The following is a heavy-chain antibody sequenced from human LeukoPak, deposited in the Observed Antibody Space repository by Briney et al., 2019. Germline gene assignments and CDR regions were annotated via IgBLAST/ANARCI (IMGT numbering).Heavy chain of an antibody. CDR3: ARDRYSSSWYGFDY. Sequence: SETLSLTCTVSGGSIGTSHYYWGWLRQPPGKGLEWIGSIYFSGSTNYNPSLKSRVTISVDTSKNQFSLKLSSVTAADTAVYYCARDRYSSSWYGFDYWGQGTLVTVSS. V-gene: IGHV4-39*07. CDR1: GGSIGTSHYY. CDR2: IYFSGST. D-gene: IGHD6-13*01. J-gene: IGHJ4*02.